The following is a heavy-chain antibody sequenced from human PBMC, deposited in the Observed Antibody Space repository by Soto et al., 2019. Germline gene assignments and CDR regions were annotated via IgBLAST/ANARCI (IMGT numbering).Heavy chain of an antibody. CDR3: AKDPHGDYLLNWFDP. CDR2: ISGSGGST. J-gene: IGHJ5*02. D-gene: IGHD4-17*01. Sequence: EVQLLESGGHLVQPGGSLRLSCAASGFTFSSYAMSWVRQAPGKGLEWVSTISGSGGSTFYADSVKGRFTISRDNSKNTLYLPMNSLRAEDTDVYYCAKDPHGDYLLNWFDPWGQGTLVTVSS. V-gene: IGHV3-23*01. CDR1: GFTFSSYA.